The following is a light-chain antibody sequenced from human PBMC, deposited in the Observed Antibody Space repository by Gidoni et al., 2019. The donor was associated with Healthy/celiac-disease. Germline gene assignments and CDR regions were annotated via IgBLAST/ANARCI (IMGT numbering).Light chain of an antibody. CDR2: AAS. J-gene: IGKJ1*01. CDR3: QRSYSTSWT. CDR1: QSISSY. Sequence: HITQSPSSLSASVGDRVTITCRASQSISSYLNWYQQKPGKAPKLLIYAASSLQSGVPSRFSCSGAGTDFTLTISSLQPEDVATYYCQRSYSTSWTFGQGTKVEIK. V-gene: IGKV1-39*01.